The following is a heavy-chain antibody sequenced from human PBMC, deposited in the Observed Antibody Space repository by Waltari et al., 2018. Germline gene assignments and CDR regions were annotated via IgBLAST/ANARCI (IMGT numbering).Heavy chain of an antibody. CDR3: ARVVVPAAPVDY. Sequence: QVQLQESGPGLVKPSETLSLTCAVSGYSISSGSYWGWIRQPPGKGLEWIGSIYHSGSTYYNPSLKSRVTISVDTSKNQFSLKLSSVTAADTAVYYCARVVVPAAPVDYWGQGTLVTVSS. CDR2: IYHSGST. D-gene: IGHD2-2*01. V-gene: IGHV4-38-2*01. J-gene: IGHJ4*02. CDR1: GYSISSGSY.